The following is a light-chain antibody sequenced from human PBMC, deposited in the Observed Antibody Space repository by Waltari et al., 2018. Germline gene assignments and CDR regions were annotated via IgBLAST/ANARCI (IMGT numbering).Light chain of an antibody. CDR3: QQTYSFPSIT. Sequence: DIQMTQSPSSLSASLGDRVTITCRASQSISSSLNWYQQKPGKAPKLLIYAASSLQSGVPSRFSGSGSGTDFTLTISSLQPEDFASYYCQQTYSFPSITFGQGTRLEI. CDR1: QSISSS. V-gene: IGKV1-39*01. CDR2: AAS. J-gene: IGKJ5*01.